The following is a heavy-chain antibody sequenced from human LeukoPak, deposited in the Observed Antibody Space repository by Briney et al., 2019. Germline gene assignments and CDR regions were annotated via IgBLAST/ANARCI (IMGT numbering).Heavy chain of an antibody. D-gene: IGHD6-13*01. J-gene: IGHJ5*02. CDR3: ARSYSSSWSGFDP. Sequence: GESLKISCKGSGYRFTSHWIGWVRQMPGKGLEWMGIIYPGDSDTRYSPSFQGQVTISADKSISTAYLQWSSLKASDTAIYYCARSYSSSWSGFDPWGQGTLVTVSS. CDR1: GYRFTSHW. CDR2: IYPGDSDT. V-gene: IGHV5-51*01.